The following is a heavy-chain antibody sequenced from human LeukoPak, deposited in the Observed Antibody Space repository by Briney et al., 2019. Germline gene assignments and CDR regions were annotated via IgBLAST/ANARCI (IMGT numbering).Heavy chain of an antibody. D-gene: IGHD1-26*01. J-gene: IGHJ5*02. V-gene: IGHV3-7*01. CDR3: AKSGGFFDT. CDR1: GFTFRNYW. CDR2: INEDETEK. Sequence: QSGGSLRLSCAVSGFTFRNYWMTWVRQAPGKGLEWVANINEDETEKFYVDSVVGRFTISRDNGKNFLYLQMNSLRAEDTAVYYCAKSGGFFDTWGQGTLVTVSS.